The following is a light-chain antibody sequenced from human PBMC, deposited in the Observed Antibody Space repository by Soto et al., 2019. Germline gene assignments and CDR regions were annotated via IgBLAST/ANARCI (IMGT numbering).Light chain of an antibody. CDR3: QQANSFPHT. CDR1: QGIGSW. Sequence: DIQMTQSPSSVSASVGDRVTITCRASQGIGSWLAWYQQKPGKAPNLLIHDASKLHSGVPSRFSGSGSGTDFSLTISSLQPEDFATYYCQQANSFPHTFGGGTKVEI. CDR2: DAS. J-gene: IGKJ4*01. V-gene: IGKV1-12*01.